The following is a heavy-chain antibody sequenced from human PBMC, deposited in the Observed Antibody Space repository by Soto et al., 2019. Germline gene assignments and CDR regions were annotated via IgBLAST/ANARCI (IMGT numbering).Heavy chain of an antibody. CDR2: IWYDGSNK. CDR1: GFTFSSYG. CDR3: ARGSTTVTARVDY. D-gene: IGHD4-17*01. J-gene: IGHJ4*02. Sequence: PGGSLRLSCAASGFTFSSYGMHWVRQAPGKGLEWVAVIWYDGSNKYYADSVKGRFTISRDNSKNTLYLQMNSLRAEDTAVYYCARGSTTVTARVDYWGQGTLVTVSS. V-gene: IGHV3-33*01.